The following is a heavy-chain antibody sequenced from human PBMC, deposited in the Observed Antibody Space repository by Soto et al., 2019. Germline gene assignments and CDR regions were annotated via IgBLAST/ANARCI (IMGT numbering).Heavy chain of an antibody. V-gene: IGHV3-11*01. CDR2: ISSSGSTI. CDR1: GFTFSDYY. J-gene: IGHJ6*02. D-gene: IGHD5-12*01. Sequence: PGGSLRLSCAASGFTFSDYYMSWIRQAPGKGLEWVSYISSSGSTIYYADSVKGRFTISRDNAKNSLYLQMNSLRAEDTAVYYCAGVRDGYRLPGMDVWGQGTTVTVSS. CDR3: AGVRDGYRLPGMDV.